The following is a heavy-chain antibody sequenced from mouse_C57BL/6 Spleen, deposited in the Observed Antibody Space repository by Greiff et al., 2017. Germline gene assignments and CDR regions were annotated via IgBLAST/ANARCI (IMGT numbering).Heavy chain of an antibody. Sequence: VHVKQSGTVLARPGASVKMSCKTSGFTFTSYWMHWVNQRPGKGLEWIGAIYPGNSDTSYNQKFKGKAKLTAVTSASTAYMELSSLTNEDSAVYYCTQLWCPYFDYWGQGTTLTVSS. CDR2: IYPGNSDT. D-gene: IGHD1-1*02. CDR1: GFTFTSYW. CDR3: TQLWCPYFDY. J-gene: IGHJ2*01. V-gene: IGHV1-5*01.